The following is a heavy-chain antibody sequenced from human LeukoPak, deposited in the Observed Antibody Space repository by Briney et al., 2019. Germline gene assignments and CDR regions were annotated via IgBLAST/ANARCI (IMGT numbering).Heavy chain of an antibody. CDR1: GYTLTGFY. V-gene: IGHV1-2*02. D-gene: IGHD5-24*01. Sequence: SVKASCKASGYTLTGFYMHWVRQAPRQGLEWMGWINPNSGGTNYAQKFQGRVTMTRDTSISTAYMELSRLRSDDTAVYYCAREGEMATTDNSWFDPWGQGTLVTVSS. CDR2: INPNSGGT. CDR3: AREGEMATTDNSWFDP. J-gene: IGHJ5*02.